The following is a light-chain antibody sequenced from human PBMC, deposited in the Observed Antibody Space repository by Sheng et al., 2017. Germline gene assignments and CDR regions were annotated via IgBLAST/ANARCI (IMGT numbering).Light chain of an antibody. CDR2: VYR. J-gene: IGKJ1*01. Sequence: DIQMTQSPSSLSASVGDRVTITCRASQAIGNSLAWYQQNQGKPLNSYSLVYRKWKVGSHPGSVAVDLGRXTLSPSSSLQPDDSATYYCQQYYSTPPVAFGQGTKVEI. CDR1: QAIGNS. V-gene: IGKV1-NL1*01. CDR3: QQYYSTPPVA.